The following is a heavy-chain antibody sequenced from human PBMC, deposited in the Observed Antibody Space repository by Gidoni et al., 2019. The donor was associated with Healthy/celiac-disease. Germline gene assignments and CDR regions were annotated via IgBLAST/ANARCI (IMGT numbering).Heavy chain of an antibody. CDR2: INAGNGNT. Sequence: QVQLVQSGAEVKKPGASVKVSCKASGYTFTSYAMHWVRQAPGQRLEWMGWINAGNGNTKYSQKFQGRVTITRDTSASTAYMELSSLRSEDTAVYYCARVYYCGGDCYDYYYYGMDVWGQGTTVTVSS. CDR1: GYTFTSYA. CDR3: ARVYYCGGDCYDYYYYGMDV. D-gene: IGHD2-21*02. V-gene: IGHV1-3*01. J-gene: IGHJ6*02.